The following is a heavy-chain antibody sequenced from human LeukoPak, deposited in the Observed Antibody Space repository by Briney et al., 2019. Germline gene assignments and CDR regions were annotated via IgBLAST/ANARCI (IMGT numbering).Heavy chain of an antibody. D-gene: IGHD3-3*01. V-gene: IGHV3-66*01. J-gene: IGHJ6*02. CDR3: ARDFVGGGMDV. CDR1: GFTFNTYW. Sequence: GGSLRLSCAASGFTFNTYWMIWVRQAPGKGLEWVSVIYSGGSTFYADSVKGRFTISTDNSNNTLFLQMNSLRAGDTAVYYCARDFVGGGMDVWGQGTTVTVSS. CDR2: IYSGGST.